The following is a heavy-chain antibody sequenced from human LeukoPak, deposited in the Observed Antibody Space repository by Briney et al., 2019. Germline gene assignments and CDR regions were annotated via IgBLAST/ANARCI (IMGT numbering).Heavy chain of an antibody. CDR3: ARGRTVREFDY. CDR1: GGSFSGYY. CDR2: INHSGST. Sequence: PSETLSLTCAVYGGSFSGYYWSWIRQPPGKGLEWIGEINHSGSTNYNPSLKSRVTISVDTSKNQFSLKLSSVTAAGTAVYYCARGRTVREFDYWGQGTLVTVSS. J-gene: IGHJ4*02. D-gene: IGHD3-10*01. V-gene: IGHV4-34*01.